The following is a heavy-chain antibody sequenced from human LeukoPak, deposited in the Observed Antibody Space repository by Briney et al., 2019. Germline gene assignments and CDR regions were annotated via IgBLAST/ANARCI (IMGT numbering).Heavy chain of an antibody. D-gene: IGHD2-21*01. Sequence: SETLSLTCTVSGGSMSSYYWSWIRQPPGKGLEWIGYIYYSGSTNYNPSLKSRVTISVDTSKNQFTLKLSSVTAADTAMYYCASAKAIVLPPHAFDIWGQGTMVTVSS. CDR3: ASAKAIVLPPHAFDI. CDR1: GGSMSSYY. CDR2: IYYSGST. V-gene: IGHV4-59*01. J-gene: IGHJ3*02.